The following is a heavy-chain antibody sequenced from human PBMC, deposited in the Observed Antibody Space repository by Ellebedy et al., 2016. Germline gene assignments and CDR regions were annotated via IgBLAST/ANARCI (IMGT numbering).Heavy chain of an antibody. CDR1: GFTFSNYV. CDR3: AKDRDDAGDYVFDS. CDR2: ISRSGDGT. J-gene: IGHJ4*02. Sequence: GESLKISCTASGFTFSNYVMSWVRQAPGKGLKWVSGISRSGDGTYYADSVKGRFTISRDNPKNTLYLQMSSLRVEDTAVYYCAKDRDDAGDYVFDSWGQGTLVTVSS. D-gene: IGHD4-17*01. V-gene: IGHV3-23*01.